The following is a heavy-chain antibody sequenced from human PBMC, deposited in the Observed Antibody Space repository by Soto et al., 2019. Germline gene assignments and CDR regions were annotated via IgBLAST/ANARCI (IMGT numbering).Heavy chain of an antibody. CDR1: GGTFSSYV. CDR3: ARSRDHTIFGVVILYYFDY. J-gene: IGHJ4*02. Sequence: ASVKVSCKASGGTFSSYVISWVRQAPGQGLEWMGGIIPIFGTANYAQKFQGRVTITADESTSTAYMELSSLRSEDTAVYYCARSRDHTIFGVVILYYFDYWGQGTLVTVSS. CDR2: IIPIFGTA. V-gene: IGHV1-69*13. D-gene: IGHD3-3*01.